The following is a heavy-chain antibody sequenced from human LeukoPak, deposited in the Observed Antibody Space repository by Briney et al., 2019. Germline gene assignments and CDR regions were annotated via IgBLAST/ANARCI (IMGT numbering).Heavy chain of an antibody. Sequence: GGSLRLSCAASGFTFDDYAMHWVRQAPGKGLEWVSGISWNSGSIGYADSVKGRFTISRDNAENSLYLQMNSLRAEDMALYYCAKAIVGATNGGFDYWGQGTLVTVSS. CDR2: ISWNSGSI. D-gene: IGHD1-26*01. J-gene: IGHJ4*02. CDR3: AKAIVGATNGGFDY. V-gene: IGHV3-9*03. CDR1: GFTFDDYA.